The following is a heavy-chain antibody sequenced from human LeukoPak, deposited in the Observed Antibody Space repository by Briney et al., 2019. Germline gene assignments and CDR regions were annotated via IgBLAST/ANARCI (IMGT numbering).Heavy chain of an antibody. D-gene: IGHD6-19*01. CDR1: GGSFSGYY. V-gene: IGHV4-34*01. J-gene: IGHJ6*03. CDR3: ARHQFSGWPYYYYYYMDV. CDR2: ISHGGST. Sequence: SETLSLTCAVYGGSFSGYYWSWIRQPPGKGLEWIGEISHGGSTNYNPSLKSRVTISVDTSKNQFSLKLSSVTAADTAVYYCARHQFSGWPYYYYYYMDVWGKGTTVTISS.